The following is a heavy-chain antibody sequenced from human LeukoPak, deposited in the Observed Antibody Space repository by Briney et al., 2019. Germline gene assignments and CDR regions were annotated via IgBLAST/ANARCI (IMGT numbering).Heavy chain of an antibody. V-gene: IGHV1-18*01. CDR1: GYNFATYG. CDR2: ISAYNGNT. CDR3: ARDSGTYCGGDCYIPNDY. Sequence: GASVKVSCKASGYNFATYGISWMRQAPGQGLEWVGWISAYNGNTNYAQKLQGRVTMTTDTSTSTAYMDLRSLRSDDTAIYYCARDSGTYCGGDCYIPNDYWGQGTLVSVS. J-gene: IGHJ4*02. D-gene: IGHD2-21*02.